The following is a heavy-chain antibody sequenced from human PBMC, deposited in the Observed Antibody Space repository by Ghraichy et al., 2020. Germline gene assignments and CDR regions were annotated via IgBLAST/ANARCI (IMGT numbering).Heavy chain of an antibody. CDR2: ISSSSSYT. V-gene: IGHV3-11*06. CDR1: GFTFSDYY. D-gene: IGHD6-13*01. J-gene: IGHJ4*02. Sequence: SCAASGFTFSDYYMSWIRQAPGKGLEWVSYISSSSSYTNYADSVKGRFTISRDNAKNSLYLQMNSLRAEDTAVYYCASVGAAAGTLFDYWGQGTLVTVSS. CDR3: ASVGAAAGTLFDY.